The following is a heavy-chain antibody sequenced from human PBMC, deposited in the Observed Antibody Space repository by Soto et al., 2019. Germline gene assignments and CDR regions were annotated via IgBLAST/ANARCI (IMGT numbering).Heavy chain of an antibody. CDR3: VRGDNWNDEASVY. V-gene: IGHV3-33*01. CDR2: IWSDGNNR. Sequence: QVQLVESGGGVVQPGRSLRLSCAASGFMFSNHGMHWVRQAPGKGLEWVAVIWSDGNNRYYADSVKGRFTISRDNSKNMLYLQTNSLRAEDTAVYYCVRGDNWNDEASVYWGQGTLVTVSS. J-gene: IGHJ4*02. CDR1: GFMFSNHG. D-gene: IGHD1-1*01.